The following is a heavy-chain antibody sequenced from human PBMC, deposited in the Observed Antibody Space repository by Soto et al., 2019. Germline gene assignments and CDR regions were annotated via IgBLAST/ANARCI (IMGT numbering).Heavy chain of an antibody. D-gene: IGHD3-16*01. J-gene: IGHJ6*02. CDR2: ISPYSGNT. Sequence: QVQLVQSGDEVRKPGSSVKVSCKASGYIFVNYGIAWVRQAPGQGLEWMGWISPYSGNTHYARKVQGRLTMTTDTSTSTAYMDLGRLTSDDTAVYYCEMVDNYVTPTPQDVWGQGTTVTVSS. V-gene: IGHV1-18*01. CDR1: GYIFVNYG. CDR3: EMVDNYVTPTPQDV.